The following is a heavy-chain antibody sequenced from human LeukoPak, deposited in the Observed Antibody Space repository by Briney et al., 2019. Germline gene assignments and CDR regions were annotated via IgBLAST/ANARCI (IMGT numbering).Heavy chain of an antibody. Sequence: GGSLRLSCAASGFTFSSYAMSWVRQAPGKGLEWVSAISGSGGSTYYADSVKGRFTISRDNSKNSLYLQMNSLRTEDTALYYCAKSSMDFDAFDIWGQGTMVTVSS. D-gene: IGHD2/OR15-2a*01. CDR1: GFTFSSYA. V-gene: IGHV3-23*01. CDR2: ISGSGGST. J-gene: IGHJ3*02. CDR3: AKSSMDFDAFDI.